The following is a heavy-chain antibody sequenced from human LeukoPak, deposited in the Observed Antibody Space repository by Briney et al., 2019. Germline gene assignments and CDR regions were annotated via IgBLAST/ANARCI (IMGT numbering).Heavy chain of an antibody. CDR3: ASTVVWEAFDI. CDR2: TTTSSTYT. Sequence: SLNLSCHASGFTFTAYYISWIRQAPAHGLERVSYTTTSSTYTNYADSVKGRFTISRDNAKNSLYLQMNSLRAEDTAVYYCASTVVWEAFDIWGQGTMVTVSS. CDR1: GFTFTAYY. D-gene: IGHD1-26*01. V-gene: IGHV3-11*06. J-gene: IGHJ3*02.